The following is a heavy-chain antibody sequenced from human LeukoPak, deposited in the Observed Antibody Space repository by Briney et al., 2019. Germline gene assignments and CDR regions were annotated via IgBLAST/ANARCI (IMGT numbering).Heavy chain of an antibody. CDR1: GYTFTDYY. D-gene: IGHD5-18*01. CDR2: INPNIGAT. CDR3: ARYTAMFRGFDF. V-gene: IGHV1-2*02. J-gene: IGHJ4*02. Sequence: ASVKVSCKASGYTFTDYYMHWVRQAPGQGLEWMGWINPNIGATNYAQKFQGRATMTRDTSISTAYMELSRLRSDDVAMYYCARYTAMFRGFDFWGQGTLVTVSS.